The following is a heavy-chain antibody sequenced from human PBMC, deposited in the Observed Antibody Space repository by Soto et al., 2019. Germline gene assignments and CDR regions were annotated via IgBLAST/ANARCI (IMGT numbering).Heavy chain of an antibody. D-gene: IGHD5-12*01. CDR1: GGSISSGGYS. V-gene: IGHV4-30-2*01. Sequence: QLPLQESGSGLVKPSQTLSLTCAVSGGSISSGGYSWSWIRQPPGKGLEWIGYIYHSGSTYYNPCRKGRVTIAVDRSKTQFPRKLSSVTAADTAVYYCAAGGGLPRYYWGQGTLVTVSS. J-gene: IGHJ4*02. CDR2: IYHSGST. CDR3: AAGGGLPRYY.